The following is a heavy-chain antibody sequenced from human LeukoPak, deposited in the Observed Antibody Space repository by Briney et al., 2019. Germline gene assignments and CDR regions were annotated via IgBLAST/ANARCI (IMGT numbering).Heavy chain of an antibody. J-gene: IGHJ4*02. CDR2: IYYSGST. D-gene: IGHD3-10*01. CDR1: GGSVSNASYY. CDR3: ARVRYGSGSYYFDN. V-gene: IGHV4-61*01. Sequence: ETPSLTCTVSGGSVSNASYYWSWIRQPPGQGLDWIGYIYYSGSTNYSRSLKRRVTVSVDTSKNQFSLKLTSVTAADTAVYYCARVRYGSGSYYFDNWGQDTRDTASS.